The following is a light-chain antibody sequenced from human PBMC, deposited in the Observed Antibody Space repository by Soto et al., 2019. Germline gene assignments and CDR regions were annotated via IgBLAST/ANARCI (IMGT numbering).Light chain of an antibody. CDR3: RSYAGTGPWI. Sequence: QSALTQPASVSGSPGQSSTISCIGTTSDVGPYKLVSWYQQYPGKAPQVVMSEVTKRPSGVSDRFSVSKSGNMASLTISGLQAEDEADYNCRSYAGTGPWIFGGGTKITV. CDR2: EVT. V-gene: IGLV2-23*02. J-gene: IGLJ2*01. CDR1: TSDVGPYKL.